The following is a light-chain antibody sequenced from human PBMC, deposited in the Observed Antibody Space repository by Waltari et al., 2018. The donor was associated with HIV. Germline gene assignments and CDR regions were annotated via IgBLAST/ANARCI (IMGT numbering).Light chain of an antibody. CDR2: EVS. J-gene: IGLJ1*01. CDR3: CSYAGSSV. V-gene: IGLV2-23*02. Sequence: QSALTQPASVSGSPGQSLTISCTGTRSAVGSYNLVSWYQNHPGKAPKRMIYEVSKRPSGVSNRFSGAKSGNTASLTISGLQAEDEADYYCCSYAGSSVFGTGTKVTVL. CDR1: RSAVGSYNL.